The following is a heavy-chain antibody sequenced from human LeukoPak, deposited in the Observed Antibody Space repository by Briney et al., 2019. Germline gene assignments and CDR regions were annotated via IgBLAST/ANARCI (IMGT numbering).Heavy chain of an antibody. J-gene: IGHJ4*02. CDR1: GGSFSGYY. V-gene: IGHV4-34*01. Sequence: SETLSLTCAVYGGSFSGYYWSWIRQPPGEGLEWIGEINHSGGTNYNPSLKSRVTISVDTSKNQFSLKLSSVTAADTAVYYCARETTAHGYFDYWGQGTLVTVSS. CDR3: ARETTAHGYFDY. D-gene: IGHD4-17*01. CDR2: INHSGGT.